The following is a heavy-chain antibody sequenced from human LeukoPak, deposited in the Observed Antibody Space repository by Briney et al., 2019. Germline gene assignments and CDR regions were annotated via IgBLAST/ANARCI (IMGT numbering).Heavy chain of an antibody. V-gene: IGHV1-18*01. CDR3: ARDAYYYDSSGYYCVDY. D-gene: IGHD3-22*01. CDR1: GYTFTSYG. CDR2: ISAYNGNT. J-gene: IGHJ4*02. Sequence: GASVTVSCKASGYTFTSYGISWVRQAPGQGLEWMGWISAYNGNTNYAQKLQGRVTMTTDTSTSTAYMELGSLRSDDTAVYYCARDAYYYDSSGYYCVDYWGQGTLVTVSS.